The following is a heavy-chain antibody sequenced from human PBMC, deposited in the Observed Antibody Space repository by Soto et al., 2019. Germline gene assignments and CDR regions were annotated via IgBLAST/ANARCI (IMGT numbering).Heavy chain of an antibody. CDR3: ARGVGTNYYDSSGYYFPAFDI. Sequence: QVQLQESGPGLVKPSETLSLTCTVSGGSISSYYWSWIRQPPGKGLEWIGYIYYSGSTNYNPSLKSRVTISVDTSKNQFSLKLSSVTAADTAVYYCARGVGTNYYDSSGYYFPAFDIWGQGTMVTVSS. CDR2: IYYSGST. V-gene: IGHV4-59*01. CDR1: GGSISSYY. D-gene: IGHD3-22*01. J-gene: IGHJ3*02.